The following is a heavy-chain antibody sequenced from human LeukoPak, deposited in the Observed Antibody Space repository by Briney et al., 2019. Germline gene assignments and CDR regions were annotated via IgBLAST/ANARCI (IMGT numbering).Heavy chain of an antibody. J-gene: IGHJ3*02. CDR3: ARDVGATGFDI. CDR2: INNDGTNT. CDR1: AFTFSTYW. D-gene: IGHD1-26*01. Sequence: GESLRLPCAASAFTFSTYWMQWVRQGPGKGLVWVSRINNDGTNTRYADSVKGRFTMSRDNAKNTLYLQMNSLRAEDTAVYYCARDVGATGFDIWGQGTMVTVSS. V-gene: IGHV3-74*01.